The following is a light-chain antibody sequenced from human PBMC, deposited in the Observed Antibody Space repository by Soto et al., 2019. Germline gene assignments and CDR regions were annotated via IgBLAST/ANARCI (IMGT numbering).Light chain of an antibody. Sequence: DIQLTQSPSSLSAYVGDSVTITCQASQDITTFLNWYHQRPGKAPKLLISDASALQTGVPSRFRGSGGGTHFSFTISRLQPEDIGTDFCQQYENVPTFGQGTKVEI. CDR2: DAS. CDR1: QDITTF. CDR3: QQYENVPT. J-gene: IGKJ2*01. V-gene: IGKV1-33*01.